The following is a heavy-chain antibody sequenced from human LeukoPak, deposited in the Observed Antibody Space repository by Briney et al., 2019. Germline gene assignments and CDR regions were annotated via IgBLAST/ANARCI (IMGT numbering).Heavy chain of an antibody. V-gene: IGHV3-21*01. J-gene: IGHJ4*02. CDR2: IRSSSSYI. CDR3: ARPGIAVAGEFFDY. Sequence: GGSLRLSCAASGFTFSGYSMNWVRQAPGKGLEWVSFIRSSSSYIYYADSVKGRFTISRDNAKNSLYLQMNSLRAEDTAVYYCARPGIAVAGEFFDYWGQGTLVTVSS. D-gene: IGHD6-19*01. CDR1: GFTFSGYS.